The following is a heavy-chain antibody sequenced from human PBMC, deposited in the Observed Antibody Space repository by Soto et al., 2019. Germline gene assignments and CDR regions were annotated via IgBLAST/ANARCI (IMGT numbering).Heavy chain of an antibody. CDR1: GFTFSNYG. V-gene: IGHV3-33*06. CDR2: IWYDGSKK. J-gene: IGHJ3*02. CDR3: AKDRVRQGGFDM. D-gene: IGHD3-10*01. Sequence: QVQLVESGGGVVQPGRSLRLSCVASGFTFSNYGMHWVRQAPGKGLEWVAVIWYDGSKKYYADSVKGRFTISRDNSKNTLFLQMNSLRVEDTAMYYCAKDRVRQGGFDMWGQGRVVTVSS.